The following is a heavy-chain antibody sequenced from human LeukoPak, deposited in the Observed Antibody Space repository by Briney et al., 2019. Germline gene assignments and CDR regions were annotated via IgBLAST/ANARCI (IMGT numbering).Heavy chain of an antibody. V-gene: IGHV1-58*01. D-gene: IGHD2-2*01. CDR2: IVVVSGNT. J-gene: IGHJ4*02. CDR1: GFTFTSSA. Sequence: GTSVKVSCKASGFTFTSSAVQWVRQARGQRREWIGWIVVVSGNTNYAQKFQERVTITRDMSTSTAYMELSSLRSEDTAAYYCAAVGYCSSTSCYAFDYWGQGTLVTVSS. CDR3: AAVGYCSSTSCYAFDY.